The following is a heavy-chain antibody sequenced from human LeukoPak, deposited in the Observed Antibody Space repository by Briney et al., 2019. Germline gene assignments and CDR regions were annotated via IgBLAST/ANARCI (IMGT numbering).Heavy chain of an antibody. D-gene: IGHD1-26*01. CDR3: ARGQRIQLWHSGSYYTL. Sequence: SETLSLTCAVYGGSFSGYYWSWIRQPPGKGLEWIGEINHSGSTNYNPSLKSRVTISVDTSKNQFSLKLSSVAAADTAVYYCARGQRIQLWHSGSYYTLWGQGTLVTVSS. J-gene: IGHJ4*02. CDR2: INHSGST. V-gene: IGHV4-34*01. CDR1: GGSFSGYY.